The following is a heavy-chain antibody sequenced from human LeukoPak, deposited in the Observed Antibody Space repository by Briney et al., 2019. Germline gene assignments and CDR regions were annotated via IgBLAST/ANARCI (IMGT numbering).Heavy chain of an antibody. CDR1: GGSISSSSYY. V-gene: IGHV4-39*02. D-gene: IGHD3-3*01. J-gene: IGHJ4*02. Sequence: SATLSLTCTVSGGSISSSSYYWGWIRQPPGKGLEWIGSIYYSGSTYYNPSLKSRVTISVDTSKNQFSLKLSSVTAADTAVYYCARENRFLEWLLYFDYWGQGTLVTVSS. CDR2: IYYSGST. CDR3: ARENRFLEWLLYFDY.